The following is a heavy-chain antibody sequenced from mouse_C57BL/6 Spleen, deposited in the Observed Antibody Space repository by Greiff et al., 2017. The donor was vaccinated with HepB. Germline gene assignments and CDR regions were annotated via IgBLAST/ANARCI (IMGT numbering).Heavy chain of an antibody. Sequence: EVKLEESGEGLVKPGGSLKLSCAASGFTFSSYAMSWVRQTPEKRLEWVAYISSGGDYIYYADTVKGRFTISRDNARNTLYLQMSSLKSEDTAMYYCTRDDGSSGWYFDVWGTGTTVTVSS. D-gene: IGHD1-1*01. CDR2: ISSGGDYI. CDR1: GFTFSSYA. CDR3: TRDDGSSGWYFDV. J-gene: IGHJ1*03. V-gene: IGHV5-9-1*02.